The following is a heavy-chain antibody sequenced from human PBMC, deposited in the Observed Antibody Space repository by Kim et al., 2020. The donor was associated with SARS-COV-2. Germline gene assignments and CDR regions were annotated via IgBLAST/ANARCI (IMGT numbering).Heavy chain of an antibody. V-gene: IGHV1-3*01. CDR2: INAGNGNT. CDR1: GYTFTSYA. J-gene: IGHJ6*02. D-gene: IGHD2-2*01. CDR3: ARGHIVPAAMYYYYGMDV. Sequence: ASVKVSCKASGYTFTSYAMHWVRQAPGQRLEWMGWINAGNGNTKYSQKFQGRVTITRDTSASTAYMELSSLRSEDTAVYYCARGHIVPAAMYYYYGMDVWGQGTTVTVSS.